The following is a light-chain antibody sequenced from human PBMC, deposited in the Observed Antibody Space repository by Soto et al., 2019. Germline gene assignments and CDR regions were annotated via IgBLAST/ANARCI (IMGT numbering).Light chain of an antibody. CDR3: QQYYTTPLT. CDR1: QSVLYRSNNKNY. J-gene: IGKJ4*01. Sequence: DIVMTQSPDSLAVSLGERATINCKSSQSVLYRSNNKNYLAWYQQKPGQPPKLLIYWASTRESGVPDRISGSGSGTDFTLTISSLQAEDVAVYYCQQYYTTPLTFGGGTKVESK. CDR2: WAS. V-gene: IGKV4-1*01.